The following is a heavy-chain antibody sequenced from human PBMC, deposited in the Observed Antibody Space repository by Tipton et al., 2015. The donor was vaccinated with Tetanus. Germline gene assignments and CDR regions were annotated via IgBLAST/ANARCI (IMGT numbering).Heavy chain of an antibody. CDR2: VFHSGST. D-gene: IGHD4-11*01. J-gene: IGHJ6*02. CDR1: GGSINSVNYY. CDR3: ARDSNFYSYSYKGMDV. V-gene: IGHV4-61*01. Sequence: TLSLTCTVSGGSINSVNYYWRWIRQPPGKGLEWIGYVFHSGSTKYNPSLKSRVTISVDTSKNQFSLKLRSVTAADTAVYYCARDSNFYSYSYKGMDVWGQGTTVTVSS.